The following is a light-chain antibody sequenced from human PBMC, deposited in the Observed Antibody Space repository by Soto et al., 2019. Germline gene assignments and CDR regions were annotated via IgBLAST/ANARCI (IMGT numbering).Light chain of an antibody. CDR3: QVWDSSSDHVV. CDR2: DVS. CDR1: NIGGKS. V-gene: IGLV3-21*02. J-gene: IGLJ3*02. Sequence: SYELTQPPSVSVAPGQTARITCGGNNIGGKSVHWYQQKPGQAPVLVVNDVSDRPSGIPERFSGSKSGNTATLTISRVEAGDEADYYCQVWDSSSDHVVFGGGTKLTVL.